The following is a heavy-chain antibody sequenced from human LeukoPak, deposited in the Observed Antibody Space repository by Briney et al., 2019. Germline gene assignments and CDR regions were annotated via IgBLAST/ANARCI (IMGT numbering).Heavy chain of an antibody. V-gene: IGHV3-11*01. CDR2: ISSSGSTI. CDR1: GFTFSDYY. J-gene: IGHJ5*02. D-gene: IGHD3-22*01. Sequence: GGSLRLSCAASGFTFSDYYMSWIRQAPGKGLEWVSYISSSGSTIYYADSVKGRFTISRDNAKNSLYLQMNSLRAEDTAVYYCASPVPLRRYDSSGYYPNWFDPWGQGTLVTVSS. CDR3: ASPVPLRRYDSSGYYPNWFDP.